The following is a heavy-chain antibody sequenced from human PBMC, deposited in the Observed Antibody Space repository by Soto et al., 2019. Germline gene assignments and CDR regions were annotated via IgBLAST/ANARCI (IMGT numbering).Heavy chain of an antibody. J-gene: IGHJ4*02. D-gene: IGHD1-26*01. CDR3: AREWSGYSGSYEDYFDY. V-gene: IGHV3-7*04. CDR2: IKQDGSEK. Sequence: EVQLVESGGGLVQPGGSLRLSCAASGFTFSSYWMSWVRQAPGKELEWVANIKQDGSEKYYVDSVKGRFTISRDNAKNSLYMQMNSLRAEDTAVYYCAREWSGYSGSYEDYFDYWGQGTLVTVSS. CDR1: GFTFSSYW.